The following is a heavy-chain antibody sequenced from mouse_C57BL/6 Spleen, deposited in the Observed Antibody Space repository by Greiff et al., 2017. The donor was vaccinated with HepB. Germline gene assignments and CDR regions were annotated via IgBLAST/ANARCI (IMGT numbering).Heavy chain of an antibody. J-gene: IGHJ1*03. CDR1: GYAFSSSW. Sequence: QVQLKESGPELVKPGASVKISCKASGYAFSSSWMNWVKQRPGKGLEWIGRIYPGDGDTKYNGKFKGKATLTADKSSSTAYMQLSSLTSEDSAVYFCAGYGTRYFDVWGTGTTVTVSS. CDR3: AGYGTRYFDV. V-gene: IGHV1-82*01. D-gene: IGHD2-1*01. CDR2: IYPGDGDT.